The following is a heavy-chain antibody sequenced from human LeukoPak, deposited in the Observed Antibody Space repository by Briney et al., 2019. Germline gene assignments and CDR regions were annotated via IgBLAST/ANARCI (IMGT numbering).Heavy chain of an antibody. CDR3: AREGTSTTVTTAYYYYYMDV. CDR2: ISGGSSFT. CDR1: GFSFSSFS. J-gene: IGHJ6*03. Sequence: GGSLRLSCAASGFSFSSFSMNWVRQAPGKGLEWVSYISGGSSFTYYVDSVKGRFTISRDNAKNSLYLQMNSLRAEDTAVYYCAREGTSTTVTTAYYYYYMDVWGKGTTVTISS. V-gene: IGHV3-21*01. D-gene: IGHD4-17*01.